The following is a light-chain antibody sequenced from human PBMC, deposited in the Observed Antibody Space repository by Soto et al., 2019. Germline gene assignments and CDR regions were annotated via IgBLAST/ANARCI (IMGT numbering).Light chain of an antibody. CDR2: GAS. CDR3: QQYGSSRWT. Sequence: EIVLTQSPGTLSLSPGERATLSCRASQSFSSTYLAWYQQKPGQAPRLLIYGASSRATGIPDRFSGGGSGTDFPLTISRLEPEDFAVYYCQQYGSSRWTFGQGTKVEIK. V-gene: IGKV3-20*01. J-gene: IGKJ1*01. CDR1: QSFSSTY.